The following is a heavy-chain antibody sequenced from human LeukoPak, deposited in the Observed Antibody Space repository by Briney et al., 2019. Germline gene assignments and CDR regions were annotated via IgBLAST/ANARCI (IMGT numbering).Heavy chain of an antibody. Sequence: ASVTVSCKPSGYTLTSYGISWVRQAPGQGLEYMGWISVYSGDTNYAQNLQGRVTITTDTSTRTVYMELRSLRPDDTAVYYCTRHGSGMDVWGQGTTVTVSS. CDR3: TRHGSGMDV. J-gene: IGHJ6*02. CDR2: ISVYSGDT. D-gene: IGHD6-25*01. CDR1: GYTLTSYG. V-gene: IGHV1-18*01.